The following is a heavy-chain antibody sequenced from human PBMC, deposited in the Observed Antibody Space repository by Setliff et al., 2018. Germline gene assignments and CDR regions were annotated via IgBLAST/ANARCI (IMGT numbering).Heavy chain of an antibody. CDR3: ASSDITGTTRYDY. J-gene: IGHJ4*02. Sequence: ASVKVSCKASGYTFTSYAMHWVRQAPGQRLEWMGWINAGNGNTKYSQKFQGRVTITADKSTSTAYMELSSLRSEDTAVYYSASSDITGTTRYDYWGQGTLVTVSS. CDR2: INAGNGNT. V-gene: IGHV1-3*01. CDR1: GYTFTSYA. D-gene: IGHD1-20*01.